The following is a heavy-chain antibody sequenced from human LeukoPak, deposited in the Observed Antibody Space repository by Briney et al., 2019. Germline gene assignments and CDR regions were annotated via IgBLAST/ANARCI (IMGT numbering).Heavy chain of an antibody. D-gene: IGHD6-19*01. V-gene: IGHV3-48*03. Sequence: GGSLRLSCAASGFTFSSYEMNWVRQAPGKGLEWVSYISSSGSTIYADSVKGRFTISRDNAKNSLYLQMNSLRAEDMAVYYCARGGGVKYSSGWYYFDYWGQGTLVTVSP. CDR3: ARGGGVKYSSGWYYFDY. CDR2: ISSSGSTI. J-gene: IGHJ4*02. CDR1: GFTFSSYE.